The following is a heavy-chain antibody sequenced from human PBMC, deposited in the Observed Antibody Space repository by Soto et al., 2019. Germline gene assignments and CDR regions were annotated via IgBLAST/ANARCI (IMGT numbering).Heavy chain of an antibody. J-gene: IGHJ4*02. D-gene: IGHD2-2*01. Sequence: EVQLVESGGGLVKPGGSLRLSCTSSGFMFSSYTMNWVRQAPGKGLDCASSVSFRGDIYYADVPEGRFPISRDDAKNSLYLQMNSLRAEDTAVYYCARGCSSASCYYYWGQGTLVTVSS. CDR3: ARGCSSASCYYY. CDR2: VSFRGDI. V-gene: IGHV3-21*01. CDR1: GFMFSSYT.